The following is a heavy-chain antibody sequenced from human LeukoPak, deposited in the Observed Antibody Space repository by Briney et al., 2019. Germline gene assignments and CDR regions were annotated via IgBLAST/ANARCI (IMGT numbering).Heavy chain of an antibody. CDR2: ISSSSNII. Sequence: GGSLRLSCTASGFTFSSYNMNWVRQAPGKGLEWISYISSSSNIIYYSDSVKGRFTISRDNAKNSLYLQMNSLRAEDTALYYCARDLISVAGIPFDYWGQGTLVTVSS. D-gene: IGHD6-19*01. V-gene: IGHV3-48*04. J-gene: IGHJ4*02. CDR3: ARDLISVAGIPFDY. CDR1: GFTFSSYN.